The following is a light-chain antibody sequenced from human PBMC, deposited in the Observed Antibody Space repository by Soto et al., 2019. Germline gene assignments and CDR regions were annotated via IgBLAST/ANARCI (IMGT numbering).Light chain of an antibody. J-gene: IGLJ1*01. V-gene: IGLV2-14*01. Sequence: QSALTQPASVSGSPGQSITISCTGTSSDVGGYNYVSWYQQHPGKAPKLMIYEVSNRPSGVSNRFSGSKSGNTASLTISGLQAEDEADYYGSSYTSSSTRLYVFGTGTKLTVL. CDR3: SSYTSSSTRLYV. CDR1: SSDVGGYNY. CDR2: EVS.